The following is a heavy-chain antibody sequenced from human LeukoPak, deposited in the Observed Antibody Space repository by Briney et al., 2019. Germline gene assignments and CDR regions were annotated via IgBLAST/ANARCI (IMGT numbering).Heavy chain of an antibody. J-gene: IGHJ5*02. CDR1: GGSISSGGYS. CDR2: IYHSGST. D-gene: IGHD2-2*01. Sequence: SETLSLTCAVSGGSISSGGYSWSWIRQPPGKGLEWIGYIYHSGSTYYNPSLKSRVTISVDRSKNQFSLKLSSVTAADTAVYYCARAHIVVVPAACNWFDPWGQGTLVTVSS. V-gene: IGHV4-30-2*01. CDR3: ARAHIVVVPAACNWFDP.